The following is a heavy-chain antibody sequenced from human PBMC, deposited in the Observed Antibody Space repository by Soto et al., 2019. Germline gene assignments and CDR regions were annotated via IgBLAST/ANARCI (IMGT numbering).Heavy chain of an antibody. CDR1: GYTFTSSY. D-gene: IGHD2-8*02. CDR3: ARGPGASGLEV. CDR2: INPSGGGT. Sequence: ASVKVSCKASGYTFTSSYIHWVRQAPGQGFEWMGIINPSGGGTSYSKKLQGRVTLTRDTSTRTIYMELNSLRSEDTAVYYCARGPGASGLEVWGQGTTVTLSS. J-gene: IGHJ6*02. V-gene: IGHV1-46*01.